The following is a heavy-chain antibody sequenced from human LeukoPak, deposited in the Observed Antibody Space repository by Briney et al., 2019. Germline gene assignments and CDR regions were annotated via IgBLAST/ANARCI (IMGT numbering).Heavy chain of an antibody. CDR3: AKGQPDYSSSWYGFDY. D-gene: IGHD6-13*01. CDR1: GFTFDDYA. CDR2: ISWNSGSI. Sequence: GRSLRLSCAASGFTFDDYAMHWVRQAPGKGLEWVSGISWNSGSIGYADSVKGRFTISRDNAKNSLYLQMNSLRAEDMALYYCAKGQPDYSSSWYGFDYWGQGTLVTVSS. V-gene: IGHV3-9*03. J-gene: IGHJ4*02.